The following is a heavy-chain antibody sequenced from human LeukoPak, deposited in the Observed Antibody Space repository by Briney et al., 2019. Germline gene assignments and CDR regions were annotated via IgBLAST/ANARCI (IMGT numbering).Heavy chain of an antibody. D-gene: IGHD1-26*01. J-gene: IGHJ6*03. Sequence: SETLSLTCTVSGGSISSYYWSWIRQPPGKGLEWIGYIYYSGSTYYNPSLKSRVTISVDTSKNQFSLKLSSVTAADTAVYYCARAPWDNYYYYYYMDVWGKGTTVTVSS. CDR1: GGSISSYY. CDR2: IYYSGST. CDR3: ARAPWDNYYYYYYMDV. V-gene: IGHV4-59*12.